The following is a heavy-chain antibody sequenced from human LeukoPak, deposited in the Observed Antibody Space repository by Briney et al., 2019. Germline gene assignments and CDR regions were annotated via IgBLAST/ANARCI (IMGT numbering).Heavy chain of an antibody. J-gene: IGHJ3*02. V-gene: IGHV4-59*01. Sequence: SETLSLTCTVSGGSISSYYWSWIRQPPGKGLEWIGYIYYSGSTNYNPSLKSRVTISVDTSKNQFSLKLGSVTAADTAVYYCARDSSGNSDAFDIWGQGTTVTVSS. D-gene: IGHD3-10*01. CDR1: GGSISSYY. CDR3: ARDSSGNSDAFDI. CDR2: IYYSGST.